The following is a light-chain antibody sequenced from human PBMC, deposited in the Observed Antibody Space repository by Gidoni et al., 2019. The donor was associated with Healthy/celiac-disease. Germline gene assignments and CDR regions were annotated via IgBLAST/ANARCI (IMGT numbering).Light chain of an antibody. CDR1: KLGNKF. CDR2: QDN. Sequence: SYEVTQPPSVSVSPGQTASITCSGDKLGNKFACWYQQKPGQSPVLVIYQDNKRPSGIPERFSGSNSGNTATLTISGTQAMDEADYYCQAWGSSTKVFGGGTKLTVL. V-gene: IGLV3-1*01. CDR3: QAWGSSTKV. J-gene: IGLJ3*02.